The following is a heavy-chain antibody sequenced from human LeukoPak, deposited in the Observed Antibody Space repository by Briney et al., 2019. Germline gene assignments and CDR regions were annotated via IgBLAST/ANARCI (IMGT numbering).Heavy chain of an antibody. V-gene: IGHV3-23*01. CDR2: ISGSAGST. CDR3: AASLGAAGTYITLYYYYMDV. J-gene: IGHJ6*03. D-gene: IGHD6-13*01. Sequence: PGGSLRLSCAASGFTFSSYSMSWVRQAPGKGLEWVSAISGSAGSTYYADSVKGRFAISRDNSKNTLYLQMNSLRAEDTAVYYCAASLGAAGTYITLYYYYMDVWGKGTTVTVSS. CDR1: GFTFSSYS.